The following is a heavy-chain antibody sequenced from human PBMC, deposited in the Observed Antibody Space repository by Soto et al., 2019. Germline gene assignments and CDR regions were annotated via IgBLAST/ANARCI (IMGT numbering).Heavy chain of an antibody. CDR1: GFTFRSCG. CDR2: IYYDGSNK. CDR3: VKDYSSSWYYFDY. J-gene: IGHJ4*02. Sequence: QVQLVESGGGVVQPGGSLRLSCAASGFTFRSCGMNWVRQAPGKGLEWVAVIYYDGSNKYYADSVEGRFTISRDNSKNTLYLQMNSLRAEDTAVYYCVKDYSSSWYYFDYWGQGTLVTVSS. V-gene: IGHV3-30*18. D-gene: IGHD6-13*01.